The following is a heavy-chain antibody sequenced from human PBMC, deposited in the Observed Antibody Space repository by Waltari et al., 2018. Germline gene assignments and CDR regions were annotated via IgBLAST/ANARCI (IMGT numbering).Heavy chain of an antibody. Sequence: QITLKESGPTLVKPTQTLTLTCTFSGFSLSTRGVGVAWIRQPPGKALELLALMYWNDDKRYSPSLKSRLTITKDTSKNQVVLTMTNMDPVDTATYYCAHRPLSSYSGSDPNFDYWGQGTLVTVSS. D-gene: IGHD1-26*01. J-gene: IGHJ4*02. CDR3: AHRPLSSYSGSDPNFDY. V-gene: IGHV2-5*01. CDR2: MYWNDDK. CDR1: GFSLSTRGVG.